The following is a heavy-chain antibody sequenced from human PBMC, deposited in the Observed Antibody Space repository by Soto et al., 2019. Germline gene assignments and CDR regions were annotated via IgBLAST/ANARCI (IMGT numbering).Heavy chain of an antibody. V-gene: IGHV1-2*02. D-gene: IGHD4-4*01. CDR2: IDPDTGAA. Sequence: GASVKVSCKTSGYAFAGQHIHWVGQAPGQGLEWMGWIDPDTGAADSIEKFRGRIVLTRDTSISTAYMELASLTSDDTAVYYCARDLMRTTESFDYWGQGTVVTVSS. CDR3: ARDLMRTTESFDY. J-gene: IGHJ4*02. CDR1: GYAFAGQH.